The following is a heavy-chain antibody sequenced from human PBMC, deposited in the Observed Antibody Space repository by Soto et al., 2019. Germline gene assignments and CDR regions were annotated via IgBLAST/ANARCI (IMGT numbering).Heavy chain of an antibody. CDR3: ARVPDLNYCSRTSCLYYFDY. J-gene: IGHJ4*02. V-gene: IGHV3-23*01. CDR1: GFTFSRYV. Sequence: GGSLRLSCVASGFTFSRYVMSWVRQAPGKGLEWVSTINSNRESTYYAGSVKGRFTVSRDNSKNSLYLQMNSLRAEDTAVYYCARVPDLNYCSRTSCLYYFDYWGQGALVTVSS. CDR2: INSNREST. D-gene: IGHD2-2*01.